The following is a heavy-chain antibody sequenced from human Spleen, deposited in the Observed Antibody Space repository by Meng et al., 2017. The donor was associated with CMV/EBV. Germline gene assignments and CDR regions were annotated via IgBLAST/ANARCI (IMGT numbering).Heavy chain of an antibody. CDR1: FTFSSYS. J-gene: IGHJ2*01. CDR2: ISSSSSYI. D-gene: IGHD6-13*01. V-gene: IGHV3-21*01. CDR3: ARTVAAAGRRDWYFDL. Sequence: FTFSSYSMNWVRQAPGKGLEWVSSISSSSSYIYYAESVKGRFTISRDNAKNSLYLQMNSLRAEDTAVYYCARTVAAAGRRDWYFDLWGRGTLVTVSS.